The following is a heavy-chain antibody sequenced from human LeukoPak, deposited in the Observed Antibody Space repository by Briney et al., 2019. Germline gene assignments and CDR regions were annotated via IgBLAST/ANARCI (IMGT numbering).Heavy chain of an antibody. V-gene: IGHV3-11*01. J-gene: IGHJ5*02. Sequence: GGSLTLSCAASGFTFSHYAMTWVRQAPGKGLEWVSYISSSGSTIYYADSVKGRFTISRDNAKNSLYLQMNSLRAEDTAVYYCARTDRGRFDPWGQGTLVTVSS. D-gene: IGHD3-22*01. CDR1: GFTFSHYA. CDR2: ISSSGSTI. CDR3: ARTDRGRFDP.